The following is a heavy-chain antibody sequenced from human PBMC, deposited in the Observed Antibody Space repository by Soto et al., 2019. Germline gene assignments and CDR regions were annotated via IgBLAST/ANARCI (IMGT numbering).Heavy chain of an antibody. CDR1: GFTFSDSY. CDR2: VRNKANSYTT. J-gene: IGHJ4*02. V-gene: IGHV3-72*01. Sequence: GGSLRLSCTASGFTFSDSYMDWVRQAPGKGLDWVGRVRNKANSYTTEYAASVEGRFTVSRDDSKNSLYLQMNSLKTEDTAVYYCVKGHLALDNWGPGTLVTVSS. CDR3: VKGHLALDN.